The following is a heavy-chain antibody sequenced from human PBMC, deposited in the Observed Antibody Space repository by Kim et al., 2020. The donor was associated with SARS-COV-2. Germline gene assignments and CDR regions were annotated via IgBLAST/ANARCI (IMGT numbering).Heavy chain of an antibody. CDR3: ARDSPQYYGSGNVRYYGMDV. Sequence: GRFTISRDNAKNTQDLQMNSLRAEDTAVYYCARDSPQYYGSGNVRYYGMDVWGQGTTVTVSS. J-gene: IGHJ6*01. D-gene: IGHD3-10*01. V-gene: IGHV3-30*01.